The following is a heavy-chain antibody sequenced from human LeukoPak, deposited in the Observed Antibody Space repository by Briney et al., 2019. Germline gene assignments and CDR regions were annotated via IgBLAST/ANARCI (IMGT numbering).Heavy chain of an antibody. CDR2: IGSSGGTI. Sequence: PGGSLRLSCLASGFTFSNYAMNWVRQAPGKGLEWVSYIGSSGGTIYYADSVRGRFTVSRDNGKNSLFLQMNNLRDEDTAVYFCARKLALWGHGTLVTVTS. CDR3: ARKLAL. CDR1: GFTFSNYA. J-gene: IGHJ4*01. V-gene: IGHV3-48*02.